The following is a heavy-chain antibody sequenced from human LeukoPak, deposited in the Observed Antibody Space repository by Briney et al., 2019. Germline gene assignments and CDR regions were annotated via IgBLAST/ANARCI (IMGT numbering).Heavy chain of an antibody. D-gene: IGHD4-23*01. CDR1: VYDFTFFF. CDR3: ARDGNFDI. V-gene: IGHV1-2*02. Sequence: ASVKVSCKASVYDFTFFFMHWVRQAPGQGLGWMGWISPNSGGTNYAQKFQGRVTMNRDRSISAAYMALNRLTSDDTAVYYCARDGNFDIWGPGTVVTVSS. J-gene: IGHJ3*02. CDR2: ISPNSGGT.